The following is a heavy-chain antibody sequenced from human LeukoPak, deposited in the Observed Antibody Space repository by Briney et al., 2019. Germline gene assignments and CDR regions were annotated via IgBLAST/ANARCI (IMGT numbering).Heavy chain of an antibody. V-gene: IGHV3-30*04. CDR1: GFNISSYATFSSYA. Sequence: GRSLRLSCAASGFNISSYATFSSYAMHWVRQAPGKGLEWVAVISYDGSQQYYTDSVRGRFTISRDNSKDTVFLQMNSLRGDDTAVYYCARDGCSGSRCYDRWLVPIISYYFYLGGQGALVTVSS. CDR2: ISYDGSQQ. CDR3: ARDGCSGSRCYDRWLVPIISYYFYL. J-gene: IGHJ4*02. D-gene: IGHD2-15*01.